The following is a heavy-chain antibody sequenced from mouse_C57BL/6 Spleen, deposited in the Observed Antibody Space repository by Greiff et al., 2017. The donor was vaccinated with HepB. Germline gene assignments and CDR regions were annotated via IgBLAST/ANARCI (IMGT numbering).Heavy chain of an antibody. D-gene: IGHD1-1*01. CDR3: ARSAVAYWYFDV. CDR2: INPGSGGT. V-gene: IGHV1-54*01. Sequence: QVQLQQPGAELVRPGPSVKVSCKASGYAFTNYLIEWVKQRPGQGLEWIGVINPGSGGTNYNEKFKGKATLTADKSSSTAYMQLSSLTSEDSAVYFCARSAVAYWYFDVWGTGTTVTVSS. J-gene: IGHJ1*03. CDR1: GYAFTNYL.